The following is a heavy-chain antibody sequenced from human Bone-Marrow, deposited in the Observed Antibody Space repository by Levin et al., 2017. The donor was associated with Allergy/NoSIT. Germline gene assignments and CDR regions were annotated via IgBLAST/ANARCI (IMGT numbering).Heavy chain of an antibody. J-gene: IGHJ4*02. CDR1: GLTFNNYA. CDR2: ISYAESYE. Sequence: SCAASGLTFNNYALHWVRQAPGKGLEWVAAISYAESYEDYADSVKGRFTISRDNSKNTLYLQMNSLRAEDTAVYYCARKDDYSGSGSSFDYWGQGTLVTVSS. D-gene: IGHD3-10*01. CDR3: ARKDDYSGSGSSFDY. V-gene: IGHV3-30-3*01.